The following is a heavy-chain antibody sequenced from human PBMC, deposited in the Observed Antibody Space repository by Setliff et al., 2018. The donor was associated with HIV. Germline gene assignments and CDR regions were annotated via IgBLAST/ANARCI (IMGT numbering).Heavy chain of an antibody. V-gene: IGHV1-46*03. CDR3: ARGGEGLAN. CDR2: INPSGGRT. CDR1: GGTVSSYA. J-gene: IGHJ4*02. D-gene: IGHD3-16*01. Sequence: GASVKVSCKASGGTVSSYAINWVRQAPGEGLEWMGLINPSGGRTTYAQNFQGRVTMTRDTSTNTVYMELSSLTSEDTAVYYCARGGEGLANWGQGTLVTVSS.